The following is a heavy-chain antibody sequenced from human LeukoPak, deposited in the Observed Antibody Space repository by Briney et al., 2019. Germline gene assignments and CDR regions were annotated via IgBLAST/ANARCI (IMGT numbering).Heavy chain of an antibody. V-gene: IGHV1-24*01. D-gene: IGHD3-10*01. CDR1: GYTLTELS. Sequence: ASVKVSCKVSGYTLTELSMHWVRQAPGKGLEWMGGFDPEDGETIYAQKFQGRVTMTGDTSTGTAYMELSSLRSEDTAVYYCATELMVRGVGNYGMDVWGQGTTVTVSS. CDR2: FDPEDGET. CDR3: ATELMVRGVGNYGMDV. J-gene: IGHJ6*02.